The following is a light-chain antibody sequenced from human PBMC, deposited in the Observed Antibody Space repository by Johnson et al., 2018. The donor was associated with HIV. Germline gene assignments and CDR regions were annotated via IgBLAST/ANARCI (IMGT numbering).Light chain of an antibody. Sequence: QSVLTQPPSVSAAPGQKVTISCSGSSSNIGNSYVSWYQQLPGTAPKLLIYDNNKRPSGIPGRFSGSKSGPSATLGITGLQTGDEADYYCGTWDSGLRTGFSGTGTKVTVL. J-gene: IGLJ1*01. CDR3: GTWDSGLRTGF. V-gene: IGLV1-51*01. CDR1: SSNIGNSY. CDR2: DNN.